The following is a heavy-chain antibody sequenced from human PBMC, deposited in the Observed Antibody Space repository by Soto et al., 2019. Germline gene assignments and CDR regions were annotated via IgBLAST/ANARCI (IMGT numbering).Heavy chain of an antibody. CDR1: GGTFSRHA. CDR2: IIPIFGTA. V-gene: IGHV1-69*01. Sequence: QVQLVRSGAEVRKPGSSVKVSCKASGGTFSRHAISWVRQGPGQGLEWMGGIIPIFGTANHAQKFQGRVTIIADESTSTVYMELSSLRSEDTAMYYCARGWGYDSNDYYYAYWGQGTLVIVSS. J-gene: IGHJ4*02. D-gene: IGHD3-22*01. CDR3: ARGWGYDSNDYYYAY.